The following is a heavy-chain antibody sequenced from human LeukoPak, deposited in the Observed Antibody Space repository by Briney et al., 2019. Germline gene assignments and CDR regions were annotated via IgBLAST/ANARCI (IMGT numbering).Heavy chain of an antibody. CDR2: ISYDGSNK. V-gene: IGHV3-30*18. CDR1: GFTFSSYG. J-gene: IGHJ1*01. CDR3: AKDRGSSWLFQH. D-gene: IGHD6-13*01. Sequence: GRSLRLSCAASGFTFSSYGMHWVPQAPGKGLEGVAVISYDGSNKYYADSVNGRFTISRDNYKNTLYLQMNSLRDEDTAVYYCAKDRGSSWLFQHWGQGTLVTVSS.